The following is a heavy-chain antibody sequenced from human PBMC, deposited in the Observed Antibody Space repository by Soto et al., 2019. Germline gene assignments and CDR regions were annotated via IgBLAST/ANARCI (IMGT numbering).Heavy chain of an antibody. V-gene: IGHV3-64*01. D-gene: IGHD3-10*01. J-gene: IGHJ3*02. CDR3: ARVGIISGVSGAFDI. CDR1: GFTFSGYA. CDR2: ISSNGGST. Sequence: GGSLRLSCAASGFTFSGYAMHWVRQAPGKGLEYVSAISSNGGSTYYANSVKGRFTISRDNSKNTLYLQMGSPRAEDMAVYYCARVGIISGVSGAFDIWGQGTMVTVSS.